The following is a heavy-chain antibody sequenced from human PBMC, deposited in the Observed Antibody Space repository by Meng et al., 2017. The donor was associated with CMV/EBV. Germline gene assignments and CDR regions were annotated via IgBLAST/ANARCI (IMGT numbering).Heavy chain of an antibody. CDR3: ARGRQPAARLNYYGMDV. Sequence: GTFSSYGINWVRQAPGQGLEWMGGIIPFFGAANYAQKFQDRVTITTDESTSAAYMDLSSLRSEDTAVYYCARGRQPAARLNYYGMDVWGQGTTVTVSS. J-gene: IGHJ6*02. CDR1: GTFSSYG. D-gene: IGHD2-2*01. CDR2: IIPFFGAA. V-gene: IGHV1-69*05.